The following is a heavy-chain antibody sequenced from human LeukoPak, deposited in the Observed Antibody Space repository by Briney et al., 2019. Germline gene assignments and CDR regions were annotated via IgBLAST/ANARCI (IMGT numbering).Heavy chain of an antibody. CDR1: GGTISSYY. D-gene: IGHD6-6*01. CDR3: AREESYSSSSPAFGY. V-gene: IGHV4-4*07. CDR2: IYTSGST. Sequence: PSETLSLTCTVSGGTISSYYWSWIRQPAGKGLEWIGRIYTSGSTNYNPSLKSRVTITVNTSKNQFSLKLSSMTAADTAVYYCAREESYSSSSPAFGYWGQGTLVTVSS. J-gene: IGHJ4*02.